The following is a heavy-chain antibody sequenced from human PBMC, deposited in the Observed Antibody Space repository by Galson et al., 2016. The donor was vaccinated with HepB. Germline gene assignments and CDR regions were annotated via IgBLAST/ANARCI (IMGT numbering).Heavy chain of an antibody. CDR3: ARDPSWYTSGWYDF. CDR1: GFTFSSHA. CDR2: LSGSGGST. Sequence: SLRLSCAASGFTFSSHAMSWVRQAPGRGLEWVSCLSGSGGSTYYADSVKGRFTISRDNSKNTLYRQMNSLRAEDTAIYYCARDPSWYTSGWYDFWGQGTLVTVSS. V-gene: IGHV3-23*01. J-gene: IGHJ5*01. D-gene: IGHD6-19*01.